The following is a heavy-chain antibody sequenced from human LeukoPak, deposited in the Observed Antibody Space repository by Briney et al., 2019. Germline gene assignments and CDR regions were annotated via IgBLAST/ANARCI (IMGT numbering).Heavy chain of an antibody. V-gene: IGHV3-23*01. D-gene: IGHD2-8*02. CDR3: AKDFWSES. J-gene: IGHJ4*02. Sequence: QTGGSLRLSCAASGFTFSSYTMSWVRQAPGKGLEWVSTITTSDGNTYYADSVKGRFTISRDNSKNTLYLQMNSLRAEDTAVYYCAKDFWSESWGQGTLVTVSS. CDR2: ITTSDGNT. CDR1: GFTFSSYT.